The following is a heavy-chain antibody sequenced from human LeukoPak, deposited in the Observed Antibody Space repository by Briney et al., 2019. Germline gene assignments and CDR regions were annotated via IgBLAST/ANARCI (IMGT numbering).Heavy chain of an antibody. CDR1: GFSFNIYT. D-gene: IGHD6-19*01. CDR3: AKDGHCPNSICPTNIAVAGYVDS. Sequence: PGGSLRLSCAASGFSFNIYTMNWVRQTPGKGLEWVSIINYNGGSTHYADSVKGRFTISRDNSKRMVYLQMNSLRAEDTAIYYCAKDGHCPNSICPTNIAVAGYVDSWGQGTLVTVSS. CDR2: INYNGGST. V-gene: IGHV3-23*01. J-gene: IGHJ4*02.